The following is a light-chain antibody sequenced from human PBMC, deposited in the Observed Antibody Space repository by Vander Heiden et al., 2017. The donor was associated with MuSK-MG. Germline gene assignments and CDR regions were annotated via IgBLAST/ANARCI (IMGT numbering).Light chain of an antibody. CDR3: QQSYDTPWT. CDR2: AAS. CDR1: QSVSIY. Sequence: DIQMTKAPSSLSASIGDRVTITCRASQSVSIYFNWYQQKPGKAPKLLIYAASSLQTGVPSRFSGSGSGTDFTLTITSLQPEDFATYYCQQSYDTPWTFGHGTKVEIK. J-gene: IGKJ1*01. V-gene: IGKV1-39*01.